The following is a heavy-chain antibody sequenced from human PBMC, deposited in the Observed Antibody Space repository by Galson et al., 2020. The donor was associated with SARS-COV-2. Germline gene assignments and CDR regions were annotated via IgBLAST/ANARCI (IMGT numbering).Heavy chain of an antibody. CDR3: ARGGEWELPYYFDY. CDR2: ISSDGSNS. J-gene: IGHJ4*02. V-gene: IGHV3-30*04. D-gene: IGHD1-26*01. Sequence: GGSLRLSCAASGFTFSNYFMHWVRQAPGKGPEWVAVISSDGSNSFYADSLKGRFTISRDNSKSTLYLQMNSLRAEDTAVYYCARGGEWELPYYFDYWGQGILVTVSS. CDR1: GFTFSNYF.